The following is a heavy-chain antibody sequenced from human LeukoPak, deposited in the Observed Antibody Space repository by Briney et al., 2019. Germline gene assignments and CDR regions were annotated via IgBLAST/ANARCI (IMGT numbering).Heavy chain of an antibody. CDR3: AIVRYNNYMYYFVY. CDR1: GGSISSDY. Sequence: SQTQSLICTVSGGSISSDYWSWSRRPPGKGLERIGYIYYSGSTNYNPSLKSRVNISVDTSKNQFSMKLNSVTAADTAVYYCAIVRYNNYMYYFVYWGQGALVTVSS. CDR2: IYYSGST. J-gene: IGHJ4*02. D-gene: IGHD4-11*01. V-gene: IGHV4-59*01.